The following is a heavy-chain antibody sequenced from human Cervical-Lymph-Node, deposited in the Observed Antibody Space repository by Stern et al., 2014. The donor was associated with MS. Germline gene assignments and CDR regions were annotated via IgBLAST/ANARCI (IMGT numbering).Heavy chain of an antibody. CDR1: GGSLRSYY. V-gene: IGHV4-59*01. CDR2: IYHSGRV. Sequence: QVQLQESGPGLVKPSETLSLTCTVSGGSLRSYYWNWIRQAPGTGLEWLGLIYHSGRVNYNPSLSSRVAMSVDTSKNQFSLTVSSVTAADTAVYYCAREGEYCSGSRCYPFLDYWGQGTLVTVSS. CDR3: AREGEYCSGSRCYPFLDY. J-gene: IGHJ4*02. D-gene: IGHD2-15*01.